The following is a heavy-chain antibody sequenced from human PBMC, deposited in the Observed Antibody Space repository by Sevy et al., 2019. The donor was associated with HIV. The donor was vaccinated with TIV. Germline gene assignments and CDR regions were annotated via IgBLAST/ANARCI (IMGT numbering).Heavy chain of an antibody. Sequence: ASVKVSCKASGYTFTGYSIYWVRQAPGQGLEWMGWINPNSGDTNYAQKFQGRVTMTRDTSISPAYMELGRLRSDDTAMYYCARVVDYGSGTFKDYWGQGTLVTVSS. CDR2: INPNSGDT. CDR1: GYTFTGYS. J-gene: IGHJ4*02. V-gene: IGHV1-2*02. D-gene: IGHD3-10*01. CDR3: ARVVDYGSGTFKDY.